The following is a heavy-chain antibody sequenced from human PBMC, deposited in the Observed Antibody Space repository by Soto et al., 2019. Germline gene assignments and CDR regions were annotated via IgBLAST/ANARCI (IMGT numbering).Heavy chain of an antibody. CDR2: IYPGDSDT. J-gene: IGHJ4*02. Sequence: LGESLKISCKGSGYSFTSYWIGWVRQMPGKGLEWMGIIYPGDSDTRYSPSFQGQVTISADKSISTAYLQWSSLKASDTAMYYCARRRPFYYGSEEYYFDYWGQGTQVTVSS. CDR3: ARRRPFYYGSEEYYFDY. CDR1: GYSFTSYW. V-gene: IGHV5-51*01. D-gene: IGHD3-10*01.